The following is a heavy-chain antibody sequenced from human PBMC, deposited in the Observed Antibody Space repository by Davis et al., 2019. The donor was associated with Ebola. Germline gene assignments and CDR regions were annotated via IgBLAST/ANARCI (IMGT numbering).Heavy chain of an antibody. CDR2: IYHSGST. CDR1: GDSISSSSYY. Sequence: MPSETLSLTCTVSGDSISSSSYYWGWIRQPPGKGLEWIGSIYHSGSTSSNPSLRSRVTISLDTSNNQFSLKVRSVTAADTAVYYCAREGFDNWGQGILVTVSS. J-gene: IGHJ4*02. CDR3: AREGFDN. V-gene: IGHV4-39*07.